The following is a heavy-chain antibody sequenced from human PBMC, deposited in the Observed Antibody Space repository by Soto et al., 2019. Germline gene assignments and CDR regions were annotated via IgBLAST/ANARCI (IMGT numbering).Heavy chain of an antibody. J-gene: IGHJ4*02. V-gene: IGHV3-23*01. CDR2: ISGSGGST. CDR3: DKRLGVYATMEDFDN. CDR1: GFTFSSYA. D-gene: IGHD2-8*02. Sequence: GGSLRLSCAASGFTFSSYAMSWVRQAPGKGLEWVSAISGSGGSTYYADSVKGRFTISRDNSKNTPYLQMNSLRAEDTAAYYSDKRLGVYATMEDFDNWGQGTMVTVSS.